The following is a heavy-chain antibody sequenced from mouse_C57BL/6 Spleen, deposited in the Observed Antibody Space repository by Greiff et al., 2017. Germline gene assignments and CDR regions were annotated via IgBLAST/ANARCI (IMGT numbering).Heavy chain of an antibody. V-gene: IGHV1-61*01. D-gene: IGHD1-1*01. Sequence: QVQLQQPGAELVRPGSSVKLSCKASGYTFTSYWMDWVKQRPGQGLEWIGNIYPSDSETHYNQKFKDKATLTVDKSSSTAYMQLSSLTYEDSAVYYCARRENYYGSAWFAYWGQGTLVTVSA. J-gene: IGHJ3*01. CDR2: IYPSDSET. CDR3: ARRENYYGSAWFAY. CDR1: GYTFTSYW.